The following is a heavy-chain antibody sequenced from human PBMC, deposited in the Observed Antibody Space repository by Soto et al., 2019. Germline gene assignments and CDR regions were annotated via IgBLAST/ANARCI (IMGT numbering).Heavy chain of an antibody. Sequence: GASVKVSCKASGYTFTSYDINWVRQATGQGLEWMGWMNPNSGNTGYAQKFQGRVTMTRNTSISTAYMELSSLRSEDTAVYYCARAERKLAARPRNYYYYYMDVWGKGTTVTVSS. CDR3: ARAERKLAARPRNYYYYYMDV. CDR1: GYTFTSYD. J-gene: IGHJ6*03. CDR2: MNPNSGNT. D-gene: IGHD6-6*01. V-gene: IGHV1-8*01.